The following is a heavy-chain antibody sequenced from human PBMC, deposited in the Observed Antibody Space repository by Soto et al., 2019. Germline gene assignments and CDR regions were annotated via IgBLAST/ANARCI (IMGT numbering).Heavy chain of an antibody. V-gene: IGHV4-31*03. CDR2: IYYSGST. CDR1: GGSISSGGYY. D-gene: IGHD6-19*01. Sequence: SETLSLTCTVSGGSISSGGYYWSWIRQHPGKGLEWIGYIYYSGSTYYNPSLKSRVTISVDTSKNQFSLKLSSVTAADTAVYYCARDYPRYSSGWHHYFDYWGQGTLVTVSS. J-gene: IGHJ4*02. CDR3: ARDYPRYSSGWHHYFDY.